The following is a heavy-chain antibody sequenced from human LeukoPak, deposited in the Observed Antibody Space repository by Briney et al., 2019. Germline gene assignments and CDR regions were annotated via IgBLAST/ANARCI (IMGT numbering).Heavy chain of an antibody. CDR3: ARQIGSGAFDL. D-gene: IGHD2-2*03. J-gene: IGHJ3*01. V-gene: IGHV4-34*01. Sequence: PSETLSLTCAVYEGTLSGYFWSWVRQPPGKGLEWIGEISIAGEINYNPSLRSRATISMDTTKNQFSLTLSSVIVADTALYHCARQIGSGAFDLWGRDRVVIVSS. CDR1: EGTLSGYF. CDR2: ISIAGEI.